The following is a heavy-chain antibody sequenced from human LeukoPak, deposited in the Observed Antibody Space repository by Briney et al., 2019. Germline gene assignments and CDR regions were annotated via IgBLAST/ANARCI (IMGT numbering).Heavy chain of an antibody. Sequence: GGSLRLSCAASGFTFSSYAMSWVRQAPGKGLEWVSAISGSGGSTYYADSVKGRFTISRDNSKNTLYLQMNSLRAEDTAVYYCAKCLTYDYVWGSHRLGAFDIWGQGTMVTVSS. V-gene: IGHV3-23*01. CDR1: GFTFSSYA. D-gene: IGHD3-16*02. CDR3: AKCLTYDYVWGSHRLGAFDI. J-gene: IGHJ3*02. CDR2: ISGSGGST.